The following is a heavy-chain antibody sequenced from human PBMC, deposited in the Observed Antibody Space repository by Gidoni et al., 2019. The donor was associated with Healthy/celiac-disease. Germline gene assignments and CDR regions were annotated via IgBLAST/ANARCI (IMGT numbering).Heavy chain of an antibody. CDR2: IIPIFGTA. D-gene: IGHD3-16*01. V-gene: IGHV1-69*01. CDR1: GGTVSSYA. J-gene: IGHJ4*02. Sequence: KPGSSVKVSCKASGGTVSSYAISWVRQAPGQGLEWLGGIIPIFGTANYAQKFQCRVTITADESTSTADMELSSLRSEGTAVYSCASMLGGFQYYFDYWGQGTRVTVSS. CDR3: ASMLGGFQYYFDY.